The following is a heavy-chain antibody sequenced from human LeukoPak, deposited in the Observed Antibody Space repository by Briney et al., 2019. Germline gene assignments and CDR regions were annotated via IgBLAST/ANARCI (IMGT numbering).Heavy chain of an antibody. V-gene: IGHV4-31*03. Sequence: SETLSLTCTVSGGSISSGGYYWSWIRQHPGKGLEWIGYIYYSGSTYYNPSLKSRVTISVDTSKNQFSLKLSSVTAADTAVYYCARVDYDFWSGGYYYYYMDVWGKGATVTVSS. J-gene: IGHJ6*03. CDR2: IYYSGST. CDR1: GGSISSGGYY. CDR3: ARVDYDFWSGGYYYYYMDV. D-gene: IGHD3-3*01.